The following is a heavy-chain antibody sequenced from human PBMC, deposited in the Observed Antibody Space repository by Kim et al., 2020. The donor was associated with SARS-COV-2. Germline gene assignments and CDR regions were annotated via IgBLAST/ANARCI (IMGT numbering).Heavy chain of an antibody. Sequence: GGSLRLSCAASGFTFSSYVMHWVRQAPGKGLEWVADIWHDGNEIHYADSVKGRFTISRDNSKDTLYLQMNSLRAEDTAVYYCARDGRVGGTNAEDYWGQGTLVTVSS. V-gene: IGHV3-33*08. D-gene: IGHD1-26*01. CDR1: GFTFSSYV. CDR3: ARDGRVGGTNAEDY. CDR2: IWHDGNEI. J-gene: IGHJ4*02.